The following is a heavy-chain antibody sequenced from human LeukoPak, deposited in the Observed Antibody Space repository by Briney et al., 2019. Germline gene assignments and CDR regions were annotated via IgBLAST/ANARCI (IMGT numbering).Heavy chain of an antibody. J-gene: IGHJ4*02. Sequence: PGGSLRLSCAASGFTFNNYALSWVRQAPGKGLEWVSAISGSGGSTYYADSVKGRFTISRDNSKNTLYLQMNSLRAEDTAVYYCARDAAAAGPGAFDYWGQGTLVTVSS. D-gene: IGHD6-13*01. V-gene: IGHV3-23*01. CDR2: ISGSGGST. CDR3: ARDAAAAGPGAFDY. CDR1: GFTFNNYA.